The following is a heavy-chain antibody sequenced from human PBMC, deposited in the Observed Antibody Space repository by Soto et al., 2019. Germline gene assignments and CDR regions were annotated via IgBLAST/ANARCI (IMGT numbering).Heavy chain of an antibody. CDR2: IDPSDSQT. Sequence: PGESLKISCNGSGYSVAGYWITWVRQKPGKGLEWMGRIDPSDSQTYYSPSFRGHVTISVTKSITTVFLQWSSLRASDTAMYYCARQIYDSDTGPNFQYYFDSWGQGTPGHRLL. D-gene: IGHD3-22*01. CDR3: ARQIYDSDTGPNFQYYFDS. V-gene: IGHV5-10-1*01. CDR1: GYSVAGYW. J-gene: IGHJ4*02.